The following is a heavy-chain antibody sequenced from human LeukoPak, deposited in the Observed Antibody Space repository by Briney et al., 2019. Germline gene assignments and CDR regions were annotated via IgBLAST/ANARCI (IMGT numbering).Heavy chain of an antibody. D-gene: IGHD3-10*01. J-gene: IGHJ4*02. CDR2: IYHSGST. CDR1: GGSISSSNW. CDR3: ARDLHYGSGSYSFDY. Sequence: SETLSLTCAVSGGSISSSNWWSWVRQPPGKGLEWIGEIYHSGSTNYNPSLKSRVTISVDKSKNQFSLKLSSVTAADTAVYYCARDLHYGSGSYSFDYWGQGTLVTASS. V-gene: IGHV4-4*02.